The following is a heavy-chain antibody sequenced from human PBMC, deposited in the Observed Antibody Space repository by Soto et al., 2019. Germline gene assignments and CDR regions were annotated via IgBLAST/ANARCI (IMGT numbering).Heavy chain of an antibody. Sequence: SGRIDCRTSAGSFSSYATGGARQAPGQGLEWMGGIIPIFGTANYAQKFQGRVTITADESTSTAYMELSSLRSEDTAVYYCARGGRHCGADCLTPYYYYSGMDVWGQGTTVNVSS. CDR1: AGSFSSYA. CDR3: ARGGRHCGADCLTPYYYYSGMDV. D-gene: IGHD2-21*02. J-gene: IGHJ6*02. V-gene: IGHV1-69*01. CDR2: IIPIFGTA.